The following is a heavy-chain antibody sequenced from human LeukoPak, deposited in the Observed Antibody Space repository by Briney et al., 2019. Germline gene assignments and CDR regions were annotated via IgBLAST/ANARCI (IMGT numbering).Heavy chain of an antibody. CDR2: INAGNGGT. CDR1: GYTFSRYV. J-gene: IGHJ4*02. V-gene: IGHV1-3*01. CDR3: ARDVEQWELLSLGD. Sequence: GASVKVSCKASGYTFSRYVVHWVRQAPGQRPEWMGWINAGNGGTKYSQNFQGRVTITWDRSANTAYMELSSLRSEDTAVYYCARDVEQWELLSLGDWGQGTLVTVSS. D-gene: IGHD1-26*01.